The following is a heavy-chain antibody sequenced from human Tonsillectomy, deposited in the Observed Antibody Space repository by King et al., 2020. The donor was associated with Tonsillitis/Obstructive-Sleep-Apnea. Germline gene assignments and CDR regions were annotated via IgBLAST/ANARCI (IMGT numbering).Heavy chain of an antibody. V-gene: IGHV4-30-2*01. J-gene: IGHJ5*02. Sequence: LQLQESGSGLVKPSQTLSLTCAVSGGSISSGDYSWSWIRQPPGKGLEWIGYIFHSGSTYYNPSLKSRVTIAIDRSKSQLSLKLSSVTAADTAVYYCACEVAYCGGGGCPGPPNWFDPWGQGTRVTVSS. D-gene: IGHD2-15*01. CDR2: IFHSGST. CDR3: ACEVAYCGGGGCPGPPNWFDP. CDR1: GGSISSGDYS.